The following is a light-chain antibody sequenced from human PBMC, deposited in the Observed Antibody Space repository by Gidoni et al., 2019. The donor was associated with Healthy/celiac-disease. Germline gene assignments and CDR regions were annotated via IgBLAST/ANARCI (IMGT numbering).Light chain of an antibody. J-gene: IGLJ2*01. Sequence: YELTQPPPASVSPGQTASITCSGDKLGDKYACWYQQKPGQSPVLVIYQDTKRPSGIPERFSGSNSGNTATLTISGTQAMDEADYYCQAWDSSIRFGGGTKLTVL. CDR3: QAWDSSIR. CDR1: KLGDKY. V-gene: IGLV3-1*01. CDR2: QDT.